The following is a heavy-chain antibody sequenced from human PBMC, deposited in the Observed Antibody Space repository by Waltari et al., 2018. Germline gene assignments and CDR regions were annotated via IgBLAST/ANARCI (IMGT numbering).Heavy chain of an antibody. CDR3: AGQGPGGRAYDI. V-gene: IGHV4-39*01. CDR2: MYFDSGSI. Sequence: QLQLQESGPGLVKPSETLYLTCTVSGGSISSNSYFWCWIRQPPGKGLEWIGSMYFDSGSIYYNPSLKSRVTIFGDTSKTQFSLKLTTVTAADTAFYYCAGQGPGGRAYDIWGQGTMLTVSS. J-gene: IGHJ3*02. CDR1: GGSISSNSYF.